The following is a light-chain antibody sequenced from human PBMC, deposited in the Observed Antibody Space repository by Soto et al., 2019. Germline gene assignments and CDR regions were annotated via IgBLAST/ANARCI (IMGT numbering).Light chain of an antibody. J-gene: IGKJ1*01. CDR3: RQSYSSWT. CDR1: QSIGTY. Sequence: DIQMTQSPSSLSASVGDRVTITCRASQSIGTYLNWYQQKPGKAPNLLIFATFSLQSGVPSRFNGSGSGTDFILTINSLQLEDFATYYCRQSYSSWTFGQGTKVEIK. V-gene: IGKV1-39*01. CDR2: ATF.